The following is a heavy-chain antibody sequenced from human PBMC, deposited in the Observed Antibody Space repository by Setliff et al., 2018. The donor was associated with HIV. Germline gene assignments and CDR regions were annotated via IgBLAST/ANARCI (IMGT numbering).Heavy chain of an antibody. V-gene: IGHV5-51*01. CDR2: IFPGDSKM. CDR3: ARGIAALTASFDY. J-gene: IGHJ4*02. D-gene: IGHD2-21*02. Sequence: PGESLKISCKGSGYSFTSYWIAWVRQKPGKGLEWMGIIFPGDSKMHYSPSFQGRVTLSADKSISTAYLQWSSLQTSDSGMYYCARGIAALTASFDYWGQGSLVTV. CDR1: GYSFTSYW.